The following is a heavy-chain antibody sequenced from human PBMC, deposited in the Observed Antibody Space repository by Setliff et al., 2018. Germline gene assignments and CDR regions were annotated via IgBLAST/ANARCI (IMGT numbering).Heavy chain of an antibody. Sequence: PSETLSLTCTVSGGSISSSSYYWGWIRQPPGKGLEWIGSINYSGSTYYNPSLKSRVTISVDTSKNQFSLNLSSVTAADTAMYYCARDYYDSRGSYAFDIWGQGTVVTVSS. CDR3: ARDYYDSRGSYAFDI. J-gene: IGHJ3*02. CDR2: INYSGST. D-gene: IGHD3-22*01. V-gene: IGHV4-39*07. CDR1: GGSISSSSYY.